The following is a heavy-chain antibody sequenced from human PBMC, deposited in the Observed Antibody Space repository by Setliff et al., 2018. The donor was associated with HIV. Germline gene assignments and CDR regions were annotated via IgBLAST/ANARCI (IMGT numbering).Heavy chain of an antibody. J-gene: IGHJ6*03. V-gene: IGHV1-18*01. CDR3: ARVPVSNYYYYMDV. CDR1: GGTFSAYA. Sequence: ASVKVSCKAFGGTFSAYAVSWVRQAPGQGLEWVGSISASSVNTNYTQGRVTMTTDISTSTAYMELRSLRSADSAVYYCARVPVSNYYYYMDVWGKGTTVTVSS. CDR2: ISASSVNT.